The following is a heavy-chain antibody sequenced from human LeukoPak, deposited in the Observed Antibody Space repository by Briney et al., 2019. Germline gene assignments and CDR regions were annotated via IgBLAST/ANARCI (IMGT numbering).Heavy chain of an antibody. CDR1: GFTFSSYR. CDR2: ISSSSDYI. Sequence: GGSLRLSCAASGFTFSSYRMNWVRQAPGKGLEWVSSISSSSDYIYYGRFTISRGNAKNSLYLQMNSLRAEDTAVYYCARDIFYSNGYYGMDVWGQGTTVTVSS. CDR3: ARDIFYSNGYYGMDV. D-gene: IGHD4-11*01. J-gene: IGHJ6*02. V-gene: IGHV3-21*01.